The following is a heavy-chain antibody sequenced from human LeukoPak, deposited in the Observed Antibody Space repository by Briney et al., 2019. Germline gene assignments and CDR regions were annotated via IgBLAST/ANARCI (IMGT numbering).Heavy chain of an antibody. Sequence: PSGTLSLTCGVSGGSISSTNWWSWFRQPPGQGLEWIGEISLSGLTNYNPSLKSRVTMSLDKSKNHLSLNLTSVTAADTAVYYCSRESGAFSPFGYWGQETIVTVSS. CDR2: ISLSGLT. V-gene: IGHV4-4*02. D-gene: IGHD1-26*01. CDR1: GGSISSTNW. CDR3: SRESGAFSPFGY. J-gene: IGHJ4*02.